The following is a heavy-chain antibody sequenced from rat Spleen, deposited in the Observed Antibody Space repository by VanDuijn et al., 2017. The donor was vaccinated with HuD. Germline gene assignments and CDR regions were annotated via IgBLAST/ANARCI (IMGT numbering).Heavy chain of an antibody. CDR1: GFTFSDYG. V-gene: IGHV5-20*01. D-gene: IGHD1-2*01. CDR2: ISYDGGNT. J-gene: IGHJ2*01. Sequence: EVQLVESDGGLVQPGRSLKLSCADSGFTFSDYGMAWVLQAPTKGLEWVASISYDGGNTYYRDSVKGRFTISRDNAKSNLYLQMDSLRSEDTATYYCARDSTYASLDYWGQGVMVTVSS. CDR3: ARDSTYASLDY.